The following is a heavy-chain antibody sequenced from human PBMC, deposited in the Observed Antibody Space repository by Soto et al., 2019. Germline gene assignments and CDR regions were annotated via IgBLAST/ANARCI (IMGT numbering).Heavy chain of an antibody. J-gene: IGHJ5*02. Sequence: ASVKVSCKVSGYTLTELFMHWVRQAPGKGLEWMGNFDPEVGKKIYAQRFQGRLAMTEDTSTNTAYMELSSLRSEDTAVYYCVSNPPWEPSMGSWFDPWGQGTLVTVSS. V-gene: IGHV1-24*01. CDR2: FDPEVGKK. D-gene: IGHD1-26*01. CDR1: GYTLTELF. CDR3: VSNPPWEPSMGSWFDP.